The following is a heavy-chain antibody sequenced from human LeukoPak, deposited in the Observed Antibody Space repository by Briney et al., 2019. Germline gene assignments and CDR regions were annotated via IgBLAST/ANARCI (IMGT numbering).Heavy chain of an antibody. Sequence: SVKVSCKASGGTFSSYAISWVRQAPGQGLEGMGRIIPIFGTANYAQKFQGRVTITTDESTSTAYMELSSLRSEDTAVYYCARDERGYSYGYGYYFDYWGQGTLVTVSS. CDR2: IIPIFGTA. J-gene: IGHJ4*02. CDR1: GGTFSSYA. D-gene: IGHD5-18*01. CDR3: ARDERGYSYGYGYYFDY. V-gene: IGHV1-69*05.